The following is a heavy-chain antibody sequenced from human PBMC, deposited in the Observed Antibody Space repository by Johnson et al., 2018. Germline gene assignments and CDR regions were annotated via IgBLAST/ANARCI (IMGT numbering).Heavy chain of an antibody. Sequence: EVQLLESGGGLVKPGGSXRLSCAASGFTFSNAWMSWVRQAPGKGLEWVGLIKTKTDGGTPDYAAPVKVRITISRDDSKNTLSMQMNSLKTEDTALYYCTTYLAMIGVDIRGQGTMVTVSS. CDR1: GFTFSNAW. D-gene: IGHD3-22*01. V-gene: IGHV3-15*01. CDR2: IKTKTDGGTP. CDR3: TTYLAMIGVDI. J-gene: IGHJ3*02.